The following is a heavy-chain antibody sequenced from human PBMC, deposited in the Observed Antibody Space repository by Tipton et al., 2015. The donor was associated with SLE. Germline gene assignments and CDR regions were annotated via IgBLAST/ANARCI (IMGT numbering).Heavy chain of an antibody. CDR2: IYASGST. D-gene: IGHD3-3*01. CDR1: DGSIRDYY. V-gene: IGHV4-4*07. Sequence: GLVKPSETLSLTCTVSDGSIRDYYWTWIRQPAGAGLEWIGRIYASGSTNYNPSLRSPAAISVDTSKNQFSLKLSSVTAAETAVYYCARRGPYDFRTFAFDIWGQGTMVTVSS. CDR3: ARRGPYDFRTFAFDI. J-gene: IGHJ3*02.